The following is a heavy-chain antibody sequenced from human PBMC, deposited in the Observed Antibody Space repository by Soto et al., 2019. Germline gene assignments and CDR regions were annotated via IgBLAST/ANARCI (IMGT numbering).Heavy chain of an antibody. CDR3: ARHETSTIFGVVTPQNDAFDI. D-gene: IGHD3-3*01. J-gene: IGHJ3*02. CDR2: IYYSGST. CDR1: GGSISSYY. V-gene: IGHV4-59*01. Sequence: SETLSLTCTVSGGSISSYYWSWIRQPPGKGLEWIGYIYYSGSTNYNPSLKSRVTISVDTSKNQFSLKLSSVTAADTAVYYCARHETSTIFGVVTPQNDAFDIWGQGTMVTVSS.